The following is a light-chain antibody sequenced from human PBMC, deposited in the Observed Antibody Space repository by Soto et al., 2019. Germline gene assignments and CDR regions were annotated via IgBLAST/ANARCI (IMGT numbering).Light chain of an antibody. J-gene: IGKJ1*01. V-gene: IGKV2-28*01. CDR2: LGS. CDR1: QSLLHSNGYNY. Sequence: DIVMTQSPLSLPVTPGEPASISCRSSQSLLHSNGYNYLDWYLQKPGQSPQLLIYLGSNRASGVPDRFSGSGSGTDFTLIINRVEAEDVGVYYCMQTLQTPRTFGQGTKVEI. CDR3: MQTLQTPRT.